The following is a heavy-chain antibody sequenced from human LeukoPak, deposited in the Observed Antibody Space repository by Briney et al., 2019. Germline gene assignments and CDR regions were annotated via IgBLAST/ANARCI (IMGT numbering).Heavy chain of an antibody. CDR1: GFTFSSYS. V-gene: IGHV3-48*02. CDR2: ISPSSTSI. Sequence: PGGFLRLSCAASGFTFSSYSMNWVRQAPGKGLEWVSYISPSSTSIYYADSVKGRFTFSRDNAKNSLYLQMSSLRDEDTAVYYCARGGRYCTTTNCYIGRWGQGTLVTVSS. J-gene: IGHJ4*02. CDR3: ARGGRYCTTTNCYIGR. D-gene: IGHD2-2*02.